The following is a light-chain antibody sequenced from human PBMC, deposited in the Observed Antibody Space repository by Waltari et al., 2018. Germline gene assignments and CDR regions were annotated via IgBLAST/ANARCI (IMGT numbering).Light chain of an antibody. CDR2: KAS. J-gene: IGKJ1*01. Sequence: DIQMTQSPSTLSASVGDRVTITCRASQSIRSWLAWSQQKPGKAPKLLIYKASTLESGVPSRFSGSGSGTEFTLTISRLQPDDFATYYCQQYDSFRTFGQGTKVEVK. V-gene: IGKV1-5*03. CDR3: QQYDSFRT. CDR1: QSIRSW.